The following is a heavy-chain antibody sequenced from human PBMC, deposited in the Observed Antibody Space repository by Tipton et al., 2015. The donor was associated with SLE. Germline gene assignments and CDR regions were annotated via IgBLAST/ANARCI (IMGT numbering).Heavy chain of an antibody. D-gene: IGHD1-26*01. CDR1: GGSISSYY. Sequence: TLSLTCIVSGGSISSYYWSWIRQPAGKGLEWIGRMYISGNTNYNPSLKSRVTMSVDMSKNQFSLRLTSVTAADTAVYYCARTLGAIAHTVYDAFDIWGQGKMVTVSS. V-gene: IGHV4-4*07. CDR3: ARTLGAIAHTVYDAFDI. CDR2: MYISGNT. J-gene: IGHJ3*02.